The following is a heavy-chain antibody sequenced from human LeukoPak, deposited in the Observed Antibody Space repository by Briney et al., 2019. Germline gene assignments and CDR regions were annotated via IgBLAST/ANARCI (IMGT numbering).Heavy chain of an antibody. CDR1: GFTFSSYS. J-gene: IGHJ5*01. V-gene: IGHV3-21*01. Sequence: PGGSLRLSCAASGFTFSSYSMNWVRQAPGKGLEWVSSISSSSSYIYYADSVKGRFTISRDNAKNSLYLQMNSLGAEDTAVYYCARGDDTAMVSGGYNWFDSWGQGTLVTVSS. CDR3: ARGDDTAMVSGGYNWFDS. CDR2: ISSSSSYI. D-gene: IGHD5-18*01.